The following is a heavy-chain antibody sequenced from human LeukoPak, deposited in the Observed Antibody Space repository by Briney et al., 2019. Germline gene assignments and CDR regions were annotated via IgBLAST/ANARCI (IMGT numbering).Heavy chain of an antibody. Sequence: SETLSLTCTVSGYSISSGYYWGWIRQPPGKGLEWIGSIYHSGSTYYNPSLKSRLTISVDTSKNQFSLKLSSVTAADTAVYYCARPYCSSTSCYFGNYFDYRGQGTLVTVSS. CDR2: IYHSGST. V-gene: IGHV4-38-2*02. CDR1: GYSISSGYY. D-gene: IGHD2-2*01. CDR3: ARPYCSSTSCYFGNYFDY. J-gene: IGHJ4*02.